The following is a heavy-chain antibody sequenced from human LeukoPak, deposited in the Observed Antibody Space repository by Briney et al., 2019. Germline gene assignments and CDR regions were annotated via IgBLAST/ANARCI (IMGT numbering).Heavy chain of an antibody. V-gene: IGHV4-39*07. D-gene: IGHD6-6*01. CDR1: GGSISSSSYY. CDR2: IYYSGST. CDR3: AGVLVSRPIARGRTQLDY. Sequence: SETLFLTCTVSGGSISSSSYYWGWIRQPPGKGLEWIGSIYYSGSTYCNPSLKSRVTISVDTSKNQFSLKLSSVTAADTAVYYCAGVLVSRPIARGRTQLDYWGQGTLVTVSS. J-gene: IGHJ4*02.